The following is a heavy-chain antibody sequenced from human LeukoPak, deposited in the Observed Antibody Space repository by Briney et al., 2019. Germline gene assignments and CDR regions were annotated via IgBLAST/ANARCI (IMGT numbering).Heavy chain of an antibody. CDR1: GGAISSYY. D-gene: IGHD5-18*01. J-gene: IGHJ3*01. CDR2: IYNSGST. Sequence: SETLSLTCTVSGGAISSYYWSWIRQPPGKGLEWIGYIYNSGSTNFNPSLKSRVTISVDTSKNQFSLRLSSVTAADTAVYYCASLGYTYGVDAFDFWGQGTMVTVSS. V-gene: IGHV4-59*08. CDR3: ASLGYTYGVDAFDF.